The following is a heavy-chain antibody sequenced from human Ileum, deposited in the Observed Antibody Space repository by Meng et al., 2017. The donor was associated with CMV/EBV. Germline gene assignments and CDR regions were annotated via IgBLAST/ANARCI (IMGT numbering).Heavy chain of an antibody. Sequence: GESLKISCAASAFTFRSFTMNWVRQAPGKGLEWVSSISSGSSFIYYADSVKGRFTISRDNAKNSLYLQMNSLRVEDTAVYYCARGSVSYLSWFDPWGQGTLVTVSS. CDR1: AFTFRSFT. J-gene: IGHJ5*02. CDR3: ARGSVSYLSWFDP. D-gene: IGHD1-26*01. CDR2: ISSGSSFI. V-gene: IGHV3-21*06.